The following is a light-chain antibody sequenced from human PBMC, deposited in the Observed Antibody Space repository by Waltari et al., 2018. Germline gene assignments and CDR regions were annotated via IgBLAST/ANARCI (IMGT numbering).Light chain of an antibody. CDR1: SSDVGGYNY. CDR3: SSYTSGSTRVV. V-gene: IGLV2-14*01. J-gene: IGLJ2*01. Sequence: QSALTQPASVSGSPGQSITISCTGTSSDVGGYNYVSWYQQHTGKAPKLWIYEVRNRPPGVSNRFSGSKSGNTASLIISGLQAEDEADYYCSSYTSGSTRVVFGGGTKLTVL. CDR2: EVR.